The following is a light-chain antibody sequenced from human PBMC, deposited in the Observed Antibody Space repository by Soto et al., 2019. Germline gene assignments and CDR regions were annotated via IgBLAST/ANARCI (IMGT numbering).Light chain of an antibody. V-gene: IGKV3-20*01. CDR1: LSLSSSY. J-gene: IGKJ1*01. Sequence: EIVLTQSPGTLSMSPGERATLSCRASLSLSSSYIAWYQQKPGQAPRLLIYGASSRATGIPDGFSGSGSGTEFTLTITRLEPEDFAVYHCQQYGNSPWTFGQGTKVDIK. CDR2: GAS. CDR3: QQYGNSPWT.